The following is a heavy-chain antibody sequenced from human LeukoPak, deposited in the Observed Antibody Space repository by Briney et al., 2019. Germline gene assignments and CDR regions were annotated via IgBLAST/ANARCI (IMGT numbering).Heavy chain of an antibody. CDR3: ARDAGNSGYGCDL. CDR2: LRSSSET. V-gene: IGHV3-48*01. Sequence: GGFLRLSCAASGFIFSQYSMNWVRQAPGKGLEWVSHLRSSSETFYADSVKGRFTISRDNARNLMYLQMNNLRGEDTAIYYCARDAGNSGYGCDLWGQGTLVTVSS. CDR1: GFIFSQYS. D-gene: IGHD5-12*01. J-gene: IGHJ5*02.